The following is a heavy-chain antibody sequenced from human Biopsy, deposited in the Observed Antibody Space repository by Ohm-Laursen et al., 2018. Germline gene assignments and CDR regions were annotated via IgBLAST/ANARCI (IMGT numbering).Heavy chain of an antibody. V-gene: IGHV3-21*01. CDR2: ISEISSHI. Sequence: SLRLSCAASGFSDSSYDMNWVRQAQGKGLEWISYISEISSHIYDADSARGRFTVARDNAKNSLYLQLNSLRVEDTAVYYCARDSSRRAREGGMDVWGQGTTVTVSS. J-gene: IGHJ6*02. D-gene: IGHD6-6*01. CDR1: GFSDSSYD. CDR3: ARDSSRRAREGGMDV.